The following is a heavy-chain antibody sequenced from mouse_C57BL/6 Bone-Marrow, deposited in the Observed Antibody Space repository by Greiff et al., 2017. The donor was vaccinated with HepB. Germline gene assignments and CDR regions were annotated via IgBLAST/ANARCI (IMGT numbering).Heavy chain of an antibody. CDR2: INYDGSST. Sequence: EVMLVESEGGLVQPGSSMKLSCTASGFTFSDYYMAWVRQVPEKGLEWVANINYDGSSTYYLDSLKSRFIISRDNAKNILYLQMSSLKSEDTATYYCARGPYYYGSSYYFFAYWGQGTLVTVSA. CDR3: ARGPYYYGSSYYFFAY. CDR1: GFTFSDYY. V-gene: IGHV5-16*01. D-gene: IGHD1-1*01. J-gene: IGHJ3*01.